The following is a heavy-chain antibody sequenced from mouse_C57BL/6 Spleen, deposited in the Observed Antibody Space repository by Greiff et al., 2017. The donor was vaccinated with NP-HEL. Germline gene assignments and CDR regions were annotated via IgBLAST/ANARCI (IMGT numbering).Heavy chain of an antibody. CDR2: IDPSDCYT. V-gene: IGHV1-50*01. Sequence: QVQLQQPGAELVKPGASVKLSCKASGYTFTSYWMQWVKQRPGQGLEWIGEIDPSDCYTNYTQKFKGKATLTVDTSSSPAYVQLSRLASEDSAVYYCARKDYGYAFDYWGQGTTLTVSS. CDR1: GYTFTSYW. D-gene: IGHD2-2*01. CDR3: ARKDYGYAFDY. J-gene: IGHJ2*01.